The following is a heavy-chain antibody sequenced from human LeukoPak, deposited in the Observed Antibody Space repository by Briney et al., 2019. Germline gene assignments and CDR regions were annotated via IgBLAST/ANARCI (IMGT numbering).Heavy chain of an antibody. D-gene: IGHD3-10*01. CDR2: ITANGGGT. CDR3: AKLTSDTMVRGVTTDY. J-gene: IGHJ4*02. V-gene: IGHV3-23*01. Sequence: GGSLRLSCAASGFTFRNYWMSWVRQAPGKGLEWVSSITANGGGTYYADSVKGRFSISRDNSRNTLYLQVTSLRAEDTAVYYCAKLTSDTMVRGVTTDYWGQGTLVTVSS. CDR1: GFTFRNYW.